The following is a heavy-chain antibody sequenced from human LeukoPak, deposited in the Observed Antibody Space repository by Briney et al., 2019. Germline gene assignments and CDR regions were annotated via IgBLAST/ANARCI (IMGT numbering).Heavy chain of an antibody. D-gene: IGHD3-16*02. CDR1: GGSISSSSYY. Sequence: KPSETLSLTCTVSGGSISSSSYYWGWIRQPPGKGLEWIGSIYYSGSTYYNPSLKSRVTISVDTSKNQFSLKLSPVTAADTAVYYCARAVTFGGVIVMEFDYWGQGTLVTVSS. CDR2: IYYSGST. J-gene: IGHJ4*02. CDR3: ARAVTFGGVIVMEFDY. V-gene: IGHV4-39*07.